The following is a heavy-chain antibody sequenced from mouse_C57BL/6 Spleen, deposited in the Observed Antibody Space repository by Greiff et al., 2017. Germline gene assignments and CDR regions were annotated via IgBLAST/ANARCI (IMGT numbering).Heavy chain of an antibody. CDR2: IDPGDGDT. CDR3: TTCYYGSSY. Sequence: VQLQQSGAELVRPGASVKLSCTASGFNIKDYYMHWVKQRPEQGLEWIGRIDPGDGDTEYAPKFQGKATLTADTSSNTAYLQLSSLTSADTAVYCCTTCYYGSSYWGQGTTLTVSS. J-gene: IGHJ2*01. CDR1: GFNIKDYY. V-gene: IGHV14-1*01. D-gene: IGHD1-1*01.